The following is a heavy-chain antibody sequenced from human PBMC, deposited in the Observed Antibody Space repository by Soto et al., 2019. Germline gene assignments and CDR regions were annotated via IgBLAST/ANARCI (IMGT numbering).Heavy chain of an antibody. Sequence: EVQLVESGGGLVQPGGSLRLSCAVSGFTFSSDWMHWVRQAPGKGLVWVSRINSDGSSTSYADSVKGRVTISRDNAKNTLCLEMNSLRAADTAVYYCASTVVTGYWGQGTLVTVSS. CDR2: INSDGSST. V-gene: IGHV3-74*01. D-gene: IGHD2-15*01. CDR3: ASTVVTGY. J-gene: IGHJ4*02. CDR1: GFTFSSDW.